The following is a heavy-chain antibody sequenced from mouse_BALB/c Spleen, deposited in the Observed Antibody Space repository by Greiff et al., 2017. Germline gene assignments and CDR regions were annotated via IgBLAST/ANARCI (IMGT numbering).Heavy chain of an antibody. CDR1: GYTFTSYV. V-gene: IGHV1-14*01. CDR2: INPYNDGT. J-gene: IGHJ4*01. Sequence: VQLQQSGPELVKPGASVKMSCKASGYTFTSYVMHWVKQKPGQGLEWIGYINPYNDGTKYNEKFKGKATLTSDKSSSTAYMELSSLTSEDSAVYYCASSYYYGSSYYYAMDYWGQGTSVTVSS. CDR3: ASSYYYGSSYYYAMDY. D-gene: IGHD1-1*01.